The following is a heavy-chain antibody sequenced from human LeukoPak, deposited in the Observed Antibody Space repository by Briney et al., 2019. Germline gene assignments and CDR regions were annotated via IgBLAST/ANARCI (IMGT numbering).Heavy chain of an antibody. CDR3: ARAQIAAPLNLISLSGDYYYYGMDV. Sequence: GASVKVSCKASGGTFSSYAISWVRQSPGQGLEWMGGIIPIFGTANYSQKFQGRVTITADESTSTAYMELSSLRSEDTAVYYCARAQIAAPLNLISLSGDYYYYGMDVWGQGTTVTVSS. D-gene: IGHD6-13*01. CDR1: GGTFSSYA. V-gene: IGHV1-69*13. CDR2: IIPIFGTA. J-gene: IGHJ6*02.